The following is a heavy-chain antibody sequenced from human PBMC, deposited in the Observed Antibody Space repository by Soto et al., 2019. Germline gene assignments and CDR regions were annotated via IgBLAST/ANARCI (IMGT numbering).Heavy chain of an antibody. D-gene: IGHD6-19*01. CDR1: GYTFTGYY. CDR3: ARDIAVAVAGTWFDP. Sequence: ASVKVSCKASGYTFTGYYMHWVRQAPGQGLEWMGWINPNSGGTNYAQKFQGRVTMTRDTSISTAYMELSRPRSDDTAVYYCARDIAVAVAGTWFDPWGQGTLVTVSA. V-gene: IGHV1-2*02. CDR2: INPNSGGT. J-gene: IGHJ5*02.